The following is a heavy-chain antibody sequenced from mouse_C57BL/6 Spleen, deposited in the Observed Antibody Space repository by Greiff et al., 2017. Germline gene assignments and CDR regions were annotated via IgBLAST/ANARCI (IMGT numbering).Heavy chain of an antibody. D-gene: IGHD1-1*01. CDR3: ARSFIAAFDY. J-gene: IGHJ2*01. Sequence: VQLKESGAELARPGASVKMSCKASGYTFTSYTMHWVKQRPGQGLEWIGYINPSSGYTKYNQKFKDKATLTADKSSSTAYMQLSSLTSEDSAVYYCARSFIAAFDYWGQGTTLTVSS. CDR1: GYTFTSYT. CDR2: INPSSGYT. V-gene: IGHV1-4*01.